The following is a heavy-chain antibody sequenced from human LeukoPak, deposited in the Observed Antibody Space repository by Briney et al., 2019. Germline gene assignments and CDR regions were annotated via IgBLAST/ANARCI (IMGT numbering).Heavy chain of an antibody. Sequence: GGSLRLSCAASGFTFSNAWMSWVRQAPGKGLEWVGRIKSKTDGGTTDYAAPVKGRFTISRDDSKNTLYLQMNSLKTEDTAVYYCTTDQNSYYYDSSGYYRLWGQGTLVTVSS. D-gene: IGHD3-22*01. CDR3: TTDQNSYYYDSSGYYRL. J-gene: IGHJ4*02. V-gene: IGHV3-15*01. CDR2: IKSKTDGGTT. CDR1: GFTFSNAW.